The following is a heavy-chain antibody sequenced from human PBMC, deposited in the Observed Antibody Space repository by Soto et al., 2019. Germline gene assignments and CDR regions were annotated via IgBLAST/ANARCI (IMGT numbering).Heavy chain of an antibody. J-gene: IGHJ3*02. CDR3: AREVAADGTFREDVFDI. Sequence: QVHLVQSGAEVKKPGSSVKVSCKASGGPFSNHAINWVRQAPGQGLEWMGRIIPIFTTTNYAQKFQGRVTITADESTITAYMELSSLKHDDTAVYYCAREVAADGTFREDVFDIWGQGTLVTVSS. D-gene: IGHD6-13*01. CDR2: IIPIFTTT. CDR1: GGPFSNHA. V-gene: IGHV1-69*12.